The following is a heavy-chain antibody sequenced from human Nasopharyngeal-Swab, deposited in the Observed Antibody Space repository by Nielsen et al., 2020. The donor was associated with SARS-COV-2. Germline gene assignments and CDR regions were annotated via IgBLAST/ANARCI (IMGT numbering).Heavy chain of an antibody. CDR2: ISSSGGTI. Sequence: GGSLRRSCAATGFAFYSYGMNWVRKAPGKGLEGLSYISSSGGTIYSADSVMGRFTVSRDNAKNSLFLQMNRLRAEDTAVYYCAREAPSGDIDYWGQGTLVTVSS. CDR3: AREAPSGDIDY. D-gene: IGHD4-17*01. CDR1: GFAFYSYG. J-gene: IGHJ4*02. V-gene: IGHV3-48*04.